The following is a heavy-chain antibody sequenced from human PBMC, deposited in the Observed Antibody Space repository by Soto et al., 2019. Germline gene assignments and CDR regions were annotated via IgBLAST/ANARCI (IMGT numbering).Heavy chain of an antibody. CDR3: ARENSSFFDP. D-gene: IGHD2-15*01. CDR1: GFTFSGYA. Sequence: EVQLVESGGGWVQPGGSLRLSCAASGFTFSGYAMNWVRQAPGKGLEWVSYMRSRGSPIYYADSVKGRFTISRDNAKNSLYLQMNSLRAEDTGLYYCARENSSFFDPWGQGTLVSVSS. V-gene: IGHV3-48*03. CDR2: MRSRGSPI. J-gene: IGHJ5*02.